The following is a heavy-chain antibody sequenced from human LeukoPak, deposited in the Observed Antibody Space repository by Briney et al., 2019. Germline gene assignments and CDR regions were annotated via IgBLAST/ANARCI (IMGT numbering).Heavy chain of an antibody. J-gene: IGHJ6*03. D-gene: IGHD6-13*01. Sequence: ASVKVSCKASGYTFISYAMSWVRQAPGQGLEWMGWINTNTGNPTYAQGFTGRFVFSLDTSVSTAYLQISSLKAEDTAVYYCARDQSSSWSNYYYMDVWGKGTTVTVS. CDR2: INTNTGNP. CDR1: GYTFISYA. CDR3: ARDQSSSWSNYYYMDV. V-gene: IGHV7-4-1*02.